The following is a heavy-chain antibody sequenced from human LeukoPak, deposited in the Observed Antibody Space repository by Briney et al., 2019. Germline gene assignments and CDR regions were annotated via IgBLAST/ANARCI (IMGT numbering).Heavy chain of an antibody. CDR3: AKEKESSGWYLLVDY. J-gene: IGHJ4*02. CDR2: ITDSAGST. V-gene: IGHV3-23*01. CDR1: GFTFSTYA. D-gene: IGHD6-19*01. Sequence: GGSLRLSCAASGFTFSTYALSWVRQAPGKGLQWVSGITDSAGSTYYADSVKGRFTISRDNSKNTLYLQMNSLRAEDTAVYYCAKEKESSGWYLLVDYWGQGTLVTVSS.